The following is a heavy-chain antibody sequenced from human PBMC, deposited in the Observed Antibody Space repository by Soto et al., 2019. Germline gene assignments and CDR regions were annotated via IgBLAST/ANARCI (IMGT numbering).Heavy chain of an antibody. CDR1: GGSISSSSYY. V-gene: IGHV4-39*01. Sequence: SETLSLTCTVSGGSISSSSYYWGWIRQPPGKGLEWIGSIYYSGSTYYNPSLKSRVTISVDTSKNQFSLKLSSVTAADTAVYYCARLPNYDILTGYFSPDGVGPADYFDYWGQGTLVTVSS. CDR3: ARLPNYDILTGYFSPDGVGPADYFDY. D-gene: IGHD3-9*01. CDR2: IYYSGST. J-gene: IGHJ4*02.